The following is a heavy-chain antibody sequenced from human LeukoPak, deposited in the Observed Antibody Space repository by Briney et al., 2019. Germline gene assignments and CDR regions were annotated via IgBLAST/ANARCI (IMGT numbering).Heavy chain of an antibody. CDR1: GFTFSSYE. CDR2: ISTSGGTI. CDR3: ARDYYGSGSPDY. D-gene: IGHD3-10*01. J-gene: IGHJ4*02. V-gene: IGHV3-48*03. Sequence: GGSLRLSCAASGFTFSSYEMNWVRQAPGKGLEWVSYISTSGGTIYYADSVKGRFTISRDNAKNSLYLQMNSLRAEDTAVYYCARDYYGSGSPDYWSQGTLVTVSS.